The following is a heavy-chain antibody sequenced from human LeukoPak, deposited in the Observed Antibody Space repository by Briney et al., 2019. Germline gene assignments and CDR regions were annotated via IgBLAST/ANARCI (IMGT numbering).Heavy chain of an antibody. Sequence: GRSLRLSCAASGFTFSSYAMHWVRQAPGKGLEWVAVISYDGSNKYYADSVKGRFTISRDNSKNTLYLQMNSLRAEDTAVYCCARDPRTSSCYFFDYWGQGTLVTVSS. J-gene: IGHJ4*02. D-gene: IGHD2-2*01. CDR3: ARDPRTSSCYFFDY. CDR2: ISYDGSNK. V-gene: IGHV3-30*01. CDR1: GFTFSSYA.